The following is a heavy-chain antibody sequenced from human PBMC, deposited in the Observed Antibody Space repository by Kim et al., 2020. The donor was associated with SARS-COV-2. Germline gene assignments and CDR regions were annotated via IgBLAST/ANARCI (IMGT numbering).Heavy chain of an antibody. J-gene: IGHJ4*02. D-gene: IGHD1-1*01. CDR2: IYHSGST. Sequence: SETLSLTCAVSGGSISSSNWWSWVRQPPGKGLEWIGEIYHSGSTNYNPSLKSRVTISVDKSKNQFSLKLSSVTAADTAVYYCARGLVEGLERRDGGFDYWGQGTLVTVSS. CDR3: ARGLVEGLERRDGGFDY. V-gene: IGHV4-4*02. CDR1: GGSISSSNW.